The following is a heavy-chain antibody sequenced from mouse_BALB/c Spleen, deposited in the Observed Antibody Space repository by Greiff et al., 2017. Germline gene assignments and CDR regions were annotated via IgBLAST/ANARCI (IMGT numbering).Heavy chain of an antibody. CDR3: ASGGAYFDY. Sequence: EVKVEESGPGLVKPSQSLSLTCSVTGYSITSGYYWNWIRQFPGNKLEWMGYISYDGSNNYNPSLKNRISITRDTSKNQFFLKLNSVTTEDTATYYCASGGAYFDYWGQGTTLTVSS. V-gene: IGHV3-6*02. J-gene: IGHJ2*01. CDR1: GYSITSGYY. CDR2: ISYDGSN.